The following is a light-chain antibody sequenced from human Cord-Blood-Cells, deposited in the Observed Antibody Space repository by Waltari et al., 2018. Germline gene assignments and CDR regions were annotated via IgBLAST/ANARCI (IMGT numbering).Light chain of an antibody. CDR1: SSDVGGYNY. Sequence: QSALTQPRSVSGSPGQSVTISCTGTSSDVGGYNYVSWYQQHPGKAPKLMIYDVSKLPSGFPDRFSGSKSGNTASLTISGLQAEDEADYYCCSYAGSYNWVFGGGTKLTVL. CDR2: DVS. CDR3: CSYAGSYNWV. J-gene: IGLJ3*02. V-gene: IGLV2-11*01.